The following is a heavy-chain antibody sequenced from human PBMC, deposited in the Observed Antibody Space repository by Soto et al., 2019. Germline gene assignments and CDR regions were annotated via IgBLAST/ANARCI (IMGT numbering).Heavy chain of an antibody. D-gene: IGHD3-3*01. Sequence: QVQLVESGGGVVQPGRSLRLSCAASGFTFSSYGMHWVRQAPGKWLEWVAVIWYDGSNKYYADSVKGRFTISRDNYKNTLYLQMNSLRDEDTAVYYCARDLTPFWSGQNACMDVWGQGTTVTVSS. CDR2: IWYDGSNK. CDR3: ARDLTPFWSGQNACMDV. CDR1: GFTFSSYG. V-gene: IGHV3-33*01. J-gene: IGHJ6*02.